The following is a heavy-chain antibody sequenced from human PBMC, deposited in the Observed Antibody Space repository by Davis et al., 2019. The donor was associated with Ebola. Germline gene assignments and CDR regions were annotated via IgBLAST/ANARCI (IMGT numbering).Heavy chain of an antibody. Sequence: ASVPVSCKASGYTFTSYGISWVRQAPGQGLEWMGWINPHNGNTNYAQNVQGRVTMTTDTSTSTAYMEVGILRSDDTAVYYCARAQFPTTSDHWGQGTLVTVSS. V-gene: IGHV1-18*04. J-gene: IGHJ4*02. CDR3: ARAQFPTTSDH. CDR2: INPHNGNT. D-gene: IGHD1-1*01. CDR1: GYTFTSYG.